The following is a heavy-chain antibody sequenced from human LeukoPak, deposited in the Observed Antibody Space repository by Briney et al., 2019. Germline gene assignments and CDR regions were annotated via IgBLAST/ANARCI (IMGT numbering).Heavy chain of an antibody. CDR3: AKGYSSSWLPFGY. Sequence: QSGGSLRLSCAASGFTFSSYAMSWVRQAPGKGLEWVSAISGSGGSTYYADSVKGRSTISRDNSKNTLYLQMNSLRAEDTAVYYCAKGYSSSWLPFGYWGQGTLVTVSS. V-gene: IGHV3-23*01. D-gene: IGHD6-13*01. CDR1: GFTFSSYA. CDR2: ISGSGGST. J-gene: IGHJ4*02.